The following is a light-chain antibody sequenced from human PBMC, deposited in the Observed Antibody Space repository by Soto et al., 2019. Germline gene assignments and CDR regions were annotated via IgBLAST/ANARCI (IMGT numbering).Light chain of an antibody. Sequence: EIVLTQSPATLSLSPGERATLSCRASQTVGSYLAWYQQKAGQAPRPLLYDASNRAPGIPARFSGSVSGTDFTLTISSLEPEEFAVYYCHKRSSWPLTFGGGTKLEI. J-gene: IGKJ4*01. CDR1: QTVGSY. V-gene: IGKV3-11*01. CDR2: DAS. CDR3: HKRSSWPLT.